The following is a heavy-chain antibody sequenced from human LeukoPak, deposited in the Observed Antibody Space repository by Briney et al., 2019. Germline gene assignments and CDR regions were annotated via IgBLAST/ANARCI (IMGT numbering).Heavy chain of an antibody. CDR2: INSNSGGT. D-gene: IGHD4-17*01. Sequence: AASVKVSCKASGYTFTGYYMHWVRQAPGQGLEWMGWINSNSGGTNYAQKFQGRVTMTRDTSISTAYMELSRLRSDDTAVYYCARGTVTTSTYWYFDLWGRGTLVTVSS. J-gene: IGHJ2*01. V-gene: IGHV1-2*02. CDR3: ARGTVTTSTYWYFDL. CDR1: GYTFTGYY.